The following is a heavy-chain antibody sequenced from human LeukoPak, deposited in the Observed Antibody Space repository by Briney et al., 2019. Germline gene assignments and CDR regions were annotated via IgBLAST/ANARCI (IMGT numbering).Heavy chain of an antibody. J-gene: IGHJ3*02. Sequence: GGSLRLSCAASGFTFSSYSMNWVRQAPGKGLEWVSSISSSSSYIYYADSVKGRFTISRDNAKNSLYLQMNSLRAEDTAVYYCARVTGVVGAFDIWGQGTTVTVSS. V-gene: IGHV3-21*01. D-gene: IGHD7-27*01. CDR2: ISSSSSYI. CDR3: ARVTGVVGAFDI. CDR1: GFTFSSYS.